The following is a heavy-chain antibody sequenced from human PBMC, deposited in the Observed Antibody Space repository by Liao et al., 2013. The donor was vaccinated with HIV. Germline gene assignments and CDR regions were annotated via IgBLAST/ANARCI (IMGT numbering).Heavy chain of an antibody. CDR2: IYYRGGT. CDR3: ASGLTIVRGVAPFDY. J-gene: IGHJ4*02. D-gene: IGHD3-10*01. V-gene: IGHV4-30-4*08. Sequence: QVQLQESGPGLVKPSQTLSLTCTVSGGSISSGDYYWSWIRQPPGKGLEWIGYIYYRGGTSYNPSLKTRVTIGVDTSKNQFSLKLSSVTAADTAVYYCASGLTIVRGVAPFDYWGQGTLVTVSS. CDR1: GGSISSGDYY.